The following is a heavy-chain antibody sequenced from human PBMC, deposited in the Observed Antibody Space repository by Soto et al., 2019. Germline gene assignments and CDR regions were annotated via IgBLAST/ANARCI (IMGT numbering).Heavy chain of an antibody. CDR2: INAGNGNT. J-gene: IGHJ4*02. V-gene: IGHV1-3*01. Sequence: QVQLVQSGAEVKKPGASVKVSCKASGYTFTSYAMHWVRQAPGQRLEWMGWINAGNGNTKYSQKFQGRVTITRDTSASTAYMELSSLRSEDTAVYYCARFFDWLLYFDYWGQGTLVTVSS. CDR1: GYTFTSYA. CDR3: ARFFDWLLYFDY. D-gene: IGHD3-9*01.